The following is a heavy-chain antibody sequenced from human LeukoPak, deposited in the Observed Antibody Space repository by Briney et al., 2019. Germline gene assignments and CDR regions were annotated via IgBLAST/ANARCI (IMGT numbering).Heavy chain of an antibody. CDR1: GFTFSSYA. Sequence: PGGSLRLSCAASGFTFSSYAMSWVRQAPGKGLEWVSAIGGNGRSTYYAGSVKGRFTISRDFSKNTLFLQMDSLRAEDTALYYCAREEYSASRQYHQFTLDVWGIGTTVTVSS. D-gene: IGHD2/OR15-2a*01. J-gene: IGHJ6*04. V-gene: IGHV3-23*01. CDR2: IGGNGRST. CDR3: AREEYSASRQYHQFTLDV.